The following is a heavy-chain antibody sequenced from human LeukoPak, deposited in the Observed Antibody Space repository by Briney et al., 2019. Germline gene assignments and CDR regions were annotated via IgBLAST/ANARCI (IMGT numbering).Heavy chain of an antibody. CDR1: GGSISSSNW. Sequence: PSETLSLTCAVSGGSISSSNWWSWVRQPPGKGLEWTGEIYHSGSTNYNPSLKSRVTISVDKSKNQFSLKLSSVTAADTAVYYCARDDGYSSSWSAFDIWGQGTMVTVSS. CDR3: ARDDGYSSSWSAFDI. J-gene: IGHJ3*02. V-gene: IGHV4-4*02. D-gene: IGHD6-13*01. CDR2: IYHSGST.